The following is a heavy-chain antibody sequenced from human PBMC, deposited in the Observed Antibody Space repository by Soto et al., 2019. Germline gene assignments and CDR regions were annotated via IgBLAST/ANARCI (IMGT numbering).Heavy chain of an antibody. D-gene: IGHD3-3*01. CDR3: ARGITIFGVVTPFDYYYYYMDV. V-gene: IGHV4-59*08. CDR1: GGSISSYY. J-gene: IGHJ6*03. Sequence: QVQLQESGPGLVKPSETLSLTCTVSGGSISSYYWSWIRQPPGKGLEWIGYIYYSGSTNYNPSLKSRVTIPVDTSKNQFSLKLSSVTAADTAVYYCARGITIFGVVTPFDYYYYYMDVWGKGTTVTVSS. CDR2: IYYSGST.